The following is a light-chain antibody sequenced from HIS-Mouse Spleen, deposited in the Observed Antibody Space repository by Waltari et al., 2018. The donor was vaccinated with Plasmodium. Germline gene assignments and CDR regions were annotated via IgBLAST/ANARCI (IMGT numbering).Light chain of an antibody. Sequence: EIVMTQSPATMSASPGERAPLSCRASQSVSSNLAWYQQKPGQAPRLLIYGASTRATGIPARFSGSGSGTEFTLTISSLQSEDFAVYYCQQYNNWPFTFGPGTKVDIK. J-gene: IGKJ3*01. CDR2: GAS. V-gene: IGKV3-15*01. CDR1: QSVSSN. CDR3: QQYNNWPFT.